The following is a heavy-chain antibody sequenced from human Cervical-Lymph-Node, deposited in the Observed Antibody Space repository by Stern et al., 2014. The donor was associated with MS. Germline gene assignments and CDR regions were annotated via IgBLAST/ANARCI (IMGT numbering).Heavy chain of an antibody. CDR2: VYHTGSA. CDR1: GDSIRNDNW. Sequence: QLQLQESGPGLVRPSGTLSLTCAVSGDSIRNDNWGSWVRQPPGKGLEWMGKVYHTGSANYDPSLKSRVTISVDKSKTQFSLRLTSMTAADTAVYYCARDQGFQLMNSWGQGTLVIVSS. J-gene: IGHJ4*02. D-gene: IGHD2-2*01. V-gene: IGHV4-4*02. CDR3: ARDQGFQLMNS.